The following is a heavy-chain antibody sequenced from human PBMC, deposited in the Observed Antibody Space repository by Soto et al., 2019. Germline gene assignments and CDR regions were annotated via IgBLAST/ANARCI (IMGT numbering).Heavy chain of an antibody. Sequence: GGSLRLSCAASGFTSDDYAMHWVRQAPGKGLEWVSGISWNSGSIGYADSVKGRFTISRDNAKNSLYLQMNSLRAEDTALYYCAKDIGEYSSSGMDVWGQGTTVTVSS. J-gene: IGHJ6*02. CDR1: GFTSDDYA. D-gene: IGHD6-6*01. V-gene: IGHV3-9*02. CDR2: ISWNSGSI. CDR3: AKDIGEYSSSGMDV.